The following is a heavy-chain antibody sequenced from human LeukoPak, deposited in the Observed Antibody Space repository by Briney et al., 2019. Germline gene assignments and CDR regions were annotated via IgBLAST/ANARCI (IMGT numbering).Heavy chain of an antibody. CDR2: ISSSSSYI. Sequence: GGSLRLSCAASGFTFSSYGMHWVRQAPGKGLEWVSSISSSSSYIYYADSVKGRFTISRDNAKNSLYLQMNSLRAEDTAVYYCARDKADCSSTSCYGENYYYYYYMDVWGKGTTVTVSS. CDR1: GFTFSSYG. D-gene: IGHD2-2*01. J-gene: IGHJ6*03. V-gene: IGHV3-21*01. CDR3: ARDKADCSSTSCYGENYYYYYYMDV.